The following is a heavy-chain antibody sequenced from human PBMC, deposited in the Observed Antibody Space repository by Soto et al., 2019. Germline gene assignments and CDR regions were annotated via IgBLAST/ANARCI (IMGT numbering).Heavy chain of an antibody. Sequence: PGESLKISCKGSGYSFTIYWIGWVRQMPGKGLEWTGIIYPGDSDTRYSPSFQGQVTISADKSISTAYLQWSSLKASDTAMYYCARHDGXSSSWYQSRYYYYGMDVWGQGTTVTVSS. V-gene: IGHV5-51*01. J-gene: IGHJ6*02. CDR2: IYPGDSDT. CDR1: GYSFTIYW. CDR3: ARHDGXSSSWYQSRYYYYGMDV. D-gene: IGHD6-13*01.